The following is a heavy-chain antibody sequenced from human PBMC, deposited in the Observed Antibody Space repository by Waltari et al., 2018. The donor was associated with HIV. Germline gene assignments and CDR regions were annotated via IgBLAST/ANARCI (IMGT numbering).Heavy chain of an antibody. Sequence: QVQLQESGPRLVKSSETLSLTCNVSGASITTGNYFWTWIRQPAGKGPEWIGRMSTSGSSKYNPSLTPRSTISLDRSNNEFALKLTSVTAADTAVYYCARESAVYKYYRYCSDDDCYSRWFDPWGQGTLVTVSS. J-gene: IGHJ5*02. CDR2: MSTSGSS. CDR3: ARESAVYKYYRYCSDDDCYSRWFDP. D-gene: IGHD2-15*01. CDR1: GASITTGNYF. V-gene: IGHV4-61*02.